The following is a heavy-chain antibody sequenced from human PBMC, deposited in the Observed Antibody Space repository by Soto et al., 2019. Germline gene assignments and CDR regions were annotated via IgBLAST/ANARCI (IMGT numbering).Heavy chain of an antibody. V-gene: IGHV3-23*01. Sequence: EVQLLESGGGLVQPGGSLRLSCAASGFTFSSYGMTWVRQAPGKGLEWVSAISSSGGGTYYPDSVKGRFTISRDNSKSTLYLLMNSLSAEETAVYYCATDLSYLDVWGQGTTVTVSS. D-gene: IGHD3-10*01. CDR2: ISSSGGGT. CDR3: ATDLSYLDV. CDR1: GFTFSSYG. J-gene: IGHJ6*02.